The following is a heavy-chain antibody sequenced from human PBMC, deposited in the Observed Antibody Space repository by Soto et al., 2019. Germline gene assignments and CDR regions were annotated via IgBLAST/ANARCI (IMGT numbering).Heavy chain of an antibody. CDR3: AGGIYRFDP. CDR1: GGSISSSGYY. CDR2: VYYSGST. Sequence: SETLSLTCTVSGGSISSSGYYWGWIRQPPGKGLEWIGSVYYSGSTYYKPSLKSRVTISEDTSKNQFSLKLRSVTAADTAVYYCAGGIYRFDPWGQGTLVTVSS. V-gene: IGHV4-39*01. J-gene: IGHJ5*02. D-gene: IGHD1-20*01.